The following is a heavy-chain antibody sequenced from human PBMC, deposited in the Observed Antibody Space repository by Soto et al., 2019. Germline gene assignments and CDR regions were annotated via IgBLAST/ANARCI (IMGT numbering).Heavy chain of an antibody. Sequence: GGSLRLSCAASGFTFSSYWMSWVRQAPGKGLEWVANIKQDGSEKYYVDSVKGRFTISRDNAKNSLYLQMNSLRAEDTAVYYRARDRGSSWEDMGAFDIWGQGTMVTVSS. CDR2: IKQDGSEK. CDR1: GFTFSSYW. D-gene: IGHD6-6*01. CDR3: ARDRGSSWEDMGAFDI. J-gene: IGHJ3*02. V-gene: IGHV3-7*03.